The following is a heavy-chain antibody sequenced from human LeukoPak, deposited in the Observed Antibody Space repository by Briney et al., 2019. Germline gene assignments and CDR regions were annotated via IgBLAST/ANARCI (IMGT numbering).Heavy chain of an antibody. D-gene: IGHD4-17*01. CDR3: ARGSPTVTRGLKRYYYYYYMDV. Sequence: SETLSLTCAVYGGSFSGYYWSWIRQPPGKGLEWIGEINHSGSTNYNPSLKSRVTISVDTSKNQFSLKLSSVTAADTAVYYCARGSPTVTRGLKRYYYYYYMDVWGKGTTVTVSS. CDR1: GGSFSGYY. J-gene: IGHJ6*03. V-gene: IGHV4-34*01. CDR2: INHSGST.